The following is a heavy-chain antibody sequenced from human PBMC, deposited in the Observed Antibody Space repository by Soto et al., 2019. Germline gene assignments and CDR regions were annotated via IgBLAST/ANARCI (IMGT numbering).Heavy chain of an antibody. V-gene: IGHV3-53*01. CDR2: IYSGDST. J-gene: IGHJ4*02. CDR1: GFTVSSSY. CDR3: AREGDCSGGSCYTDY. D-gene: IGHD2-15*01. Sequence: GSLRLSCAASGFTVSSSYMSWVRQAPGKGLEWVSVIYSGDSTYYAASVRGRFTISRDNSKNTLYLQMNSLRAEDTAVYYCAREGDCSGGSCYTDYWGQGTLVTVSS.